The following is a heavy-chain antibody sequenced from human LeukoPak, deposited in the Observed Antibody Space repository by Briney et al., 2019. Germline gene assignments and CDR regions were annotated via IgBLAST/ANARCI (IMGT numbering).Heavy chain of an antibody. CDR1: GYTFTSYG. CDR2: ISAYNGNT. V-gene: IGHV1-18*01. D-gene: IGHD6-13*01. J-gene: IGHJ6*02. Sequence: GASVKVSCKASGYTFTSYGISWVRQAPGQGLEWMGWISAYNGNTNYAQKLQGRVTMTTDTSTSTAYMELRSLRSDATAVYYCARDYRSIAAAGTVQYYYYYGMDVWGQGTTVTVSS. CDR3: ARDYRSIAAAGTVQYYYYYGMDV.